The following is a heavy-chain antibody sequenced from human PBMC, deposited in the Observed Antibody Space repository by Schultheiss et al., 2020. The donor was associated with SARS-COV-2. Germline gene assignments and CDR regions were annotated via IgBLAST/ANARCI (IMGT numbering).Heavy chain of an antibody. Sequence: GGSLRLSCAASGFTFDDYAMHWVRQAPGKGLEWVSGISWNSGSIGYADSVKGRFTISRDNAKNSLYLQMNSLRAEDTAVYYCARGDSSSGFDYYGMDVWGQGTMVTVSS. J-gene: IGHJ6*02. CDR2: ISWNSGSI. CDR3: ARGDSSSGFDYYGMDV. D-gene: IGHD6-6*01. CDR1: GFTFDDYA. V-gene: IGHV3-9*01.